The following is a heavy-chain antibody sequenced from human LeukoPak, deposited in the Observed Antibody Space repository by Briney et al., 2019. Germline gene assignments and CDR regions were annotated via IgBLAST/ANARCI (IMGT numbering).Heavy chain of an antibody. CDR1: GFTFSSYG. CDR3: AKATKSTYYYDSRNRGPFPY. CDR2: IRYDGSNK. V-gene: IGHV3-30*02. J-gene: IGHJ4*02. D-gene: IGHD3-22*01. Sequence: PGGSLRLSCAASGFTFSSYGMHWVRQAPGKGLEWVAFIRYDGSNKYYADSVKCRFTISRDNSKNTLYLQMNSLRAEDTAVYYCAKATKSTYYYDSRNRGPFPYWGQGTLVTVSS.